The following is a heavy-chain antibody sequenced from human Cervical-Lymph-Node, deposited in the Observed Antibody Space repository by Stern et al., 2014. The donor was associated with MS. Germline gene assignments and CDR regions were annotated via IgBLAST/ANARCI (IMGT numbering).Heavy chain of an antibody. D-gene: IGHD4-17*01. Sequence: QVQLVESGAEVKKPGASVKVSCRASGYIFTAYYIHWVRQAPGTGLTWMGRLNPSSGATDLPQTCQGRVTMTRDTSISTAFMELTGLSADDTAVYYCARSITVTPLEYWGQGTLVAVSS. CDR1: GYIFTAYY. V-gene: IGHV1-2*06. J-gene: IGHJ4*02. CDR2: LNPSSGAT. CDR3: ARSITVTPLEY.